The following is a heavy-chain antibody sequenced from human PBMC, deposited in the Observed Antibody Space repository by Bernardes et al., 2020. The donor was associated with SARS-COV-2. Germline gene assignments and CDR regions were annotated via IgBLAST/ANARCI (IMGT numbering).Heavy chain of an antibody. CDR1: GFSVSGTY. CDR2: IYTGSRA. D-gene: IGHD1-1*01. J-gene: IGHJ4*02. Sequence: GGSLRLSCVASGFSVSGTYMGWVRQAPGKGLEWLAVIYTGSRADYADSVEGRFTVSRDKSKNTLYLQMNSLRAEDTAVYYCAKDRRANDGGVDFDYWGQGTLVTVSS. V-gene: IGHV3-53*01. CDR3: AKDRRANDGGVDFDY.